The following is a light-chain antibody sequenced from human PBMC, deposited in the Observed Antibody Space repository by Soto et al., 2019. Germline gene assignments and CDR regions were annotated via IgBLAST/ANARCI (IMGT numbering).Light chain of an antibody. Sequence: EIAMTQSPATLSVSPGARATLSWRASQSVSSNLAWYQQKPGQAPSLLIYGASTRATGTPARFSGSGSGTEFTLTISSLEPEDFAVYYCQQYVASPYTFGQGTKVDI. CDR1: QSVSSN. J-gene: IGKJ2*01. CDR3: QQYVASPYT. V-gene: IGKV3-15*01. CDR2: GAS.